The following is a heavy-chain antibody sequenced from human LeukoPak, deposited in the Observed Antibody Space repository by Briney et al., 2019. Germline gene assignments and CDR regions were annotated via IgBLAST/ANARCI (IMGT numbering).Heavy chain of an antibody. J-gene: IGHJ3*02. V-gene: IGHV4-4*09. Sequence: SETLSLTCTVSGGSISSYYWSWIRQPPGKGLEWIGYIYTSGSTNYNPSLKSRVTISVDTSKNQFSLKLSSVTAADTAVYYCARPTVLDAFDIWGQGTMVTVSS. D-gene: IGHD4-11*01. CDR3: ARPTVLDAFDI. CDR1: GGSISSYY. CDR2: IYTSGST.